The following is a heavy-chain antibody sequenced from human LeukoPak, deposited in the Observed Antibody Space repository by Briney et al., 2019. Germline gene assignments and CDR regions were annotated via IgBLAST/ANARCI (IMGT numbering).Heavy chain of an antibody. CDR1: GYTFTGYY. J-gene: IGHJ5*02. D-gene: IGHD6-25*01. V-gene: IGHV1-2*06. CDR3: ARVQGGYSSGFSEPFDH. Sequence: ASVKVSCKASGYTFTGYYMHWVRQAPGQGLEWMGRINPNSGGTNYAQKFQGRVTMTRDTSISTAYMELSRLRSDDTAVYYCARVQGGYSSGFSEPFDHWGQGTLVTVSS. CDR2: INPNSGGT.